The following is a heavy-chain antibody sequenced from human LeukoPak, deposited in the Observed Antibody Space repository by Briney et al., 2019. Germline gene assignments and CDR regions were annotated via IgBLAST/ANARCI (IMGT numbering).Heavy chain of an antibody. CDR2: MNPHSGKT. V-gene: IGHV1-8*01. CDR3: ARLSSHYGDYKVDP. Sequence: ASVKVSCKASGYPFNNYDVNWVRQATGQGLEWMGWMNPHSGKTGYAQNFQGRVTMTRDTSISTAYMELSSLRSEDTAVYYCARLSSHYGDYKVDPWGQGTLVTVSS. CDR1: GYPFNNYD. D-gene: IGHD4-17*01. J-gene: IGHJ5*02.